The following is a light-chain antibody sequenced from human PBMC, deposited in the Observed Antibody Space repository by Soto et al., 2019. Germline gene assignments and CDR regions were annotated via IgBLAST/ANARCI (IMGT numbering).Light chain of an antibody. V-gene: IGLV2-14*02. CDR2: EAS. J-gene: IGLJ1*01. CDR1: SSDVGSYNL. Sequence: QSALTQPASVSGSPGQSITISCTGTSSDVGSYNLVSWYQQHPGKAPKLMIYEASKRPSGVSNRFSGSKSGNTASLTISGLEAEDEADYYCSSYTSSSTYYVFGTGTKLTVL. CDR3: SSYTSSSTYYV.